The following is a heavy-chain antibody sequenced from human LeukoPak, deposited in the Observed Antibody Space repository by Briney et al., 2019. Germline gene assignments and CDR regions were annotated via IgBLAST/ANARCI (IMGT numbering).Heavy chain of an antibody. Sequence: PGRSLRLSCAASGFTFSIYAMHWVRQAPGKGLEWVAVVSYDGSTKYYPDSVKGRFTISRDNSKNTVYLQMNSLRAEDTAVYYCTRDMYYDFWSGYYLTGYWGQGTLVTVSS. D-gene: IGHD3-3*01. V-gene: IGHV3-30-3*01. CDR3: TRDMYYDFWSGYYLTGY. CDR1: GFTFSIYA. J-gene: IGHJ4*02. CDR2: VSYDGSTK.